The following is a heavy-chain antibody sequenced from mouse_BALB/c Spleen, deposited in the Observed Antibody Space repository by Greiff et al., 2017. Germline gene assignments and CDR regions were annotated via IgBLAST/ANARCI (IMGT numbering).Heavy chain of an antibody. CDR1: GYSFTGYF. Sequence: EVKVEESGPELVKPGASVKISCKASGYSFTGYFMNWVMQSHGKSLEWIGRINPYNGDTFYNQKFKGKATLTVDKSSSTAHMELRSLASEDSAVYYCARSDYYGSNWYFDVWGAGTTVTVSS. CDR2: INPYNGDT. D-gene: IGHD1-1*01. J-gene: IGHJ1*01. V-gene: IGHV1-20*02. CDR3: ARSDYYGSNWYFDV.